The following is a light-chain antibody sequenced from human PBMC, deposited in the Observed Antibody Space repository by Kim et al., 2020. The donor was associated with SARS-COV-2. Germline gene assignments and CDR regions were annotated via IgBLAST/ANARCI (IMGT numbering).Light chain of an antibody. CDR1: SSDIGGYNY. J-gene: IGLJ2*01. CDR2: GVT. CDR3: CSFAGNYILI. V-gene: IGLV2-11*01. Sequence: GQSLTISCTGTSSDIGGYNYVSWYQHHPGKAPKLMIYGVTRRPSGVPDRFSGSKSGNTASLTIFGLQAEDEADYYCCSFAGNYILIFGGGTQLTVL.